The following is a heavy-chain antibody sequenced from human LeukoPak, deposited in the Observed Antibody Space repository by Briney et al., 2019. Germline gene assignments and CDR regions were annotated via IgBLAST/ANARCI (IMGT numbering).Heavy chain of an antibody. V-gene: IGHV4-34*01. Sequence: SETLSLTCAVYGGSFSGYYWSWIRQPPGKGPEWIGEINHSGSTNYNPSLKSRVTISVDTSKNQFSLKLSSVTAADTAVYYCARRVGFGEYHPNWFDPWGQGTLVTVSS. D-gene: IGHD3-10*01. CDR1: GGSFSGYY. CDR3: ARRVGFGEYHPNWFDP. CDR2: INHSGST. J-gene: IGHJ5*02.